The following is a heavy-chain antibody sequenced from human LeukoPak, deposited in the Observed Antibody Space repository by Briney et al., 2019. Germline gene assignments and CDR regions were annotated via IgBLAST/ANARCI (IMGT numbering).Heavy chain of an antibody. V-gene: IGHV4-39*07. D-gene: IGHD5-18*01. CDR3: ASFAGGIQLWTPYYFDY. CDR1: GDSISSNSYY. J-gene: IGHJ4*02. CDR2: IYYSGST. Sequence: SETLSLTCNVSGDSISSNSYYWDWIRQPPGKGLEWVGSIYYSGSTYYNPSLTSRVTISVDTSKNQFSLKLSSVTAADTAIYYCASFAGGIQLWTPYYFDYWGQGTLVTVSS.